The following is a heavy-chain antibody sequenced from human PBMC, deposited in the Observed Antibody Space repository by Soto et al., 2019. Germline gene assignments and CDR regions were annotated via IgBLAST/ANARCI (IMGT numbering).Heavy chain of an antibody. Sequence: PSETLSLTCTVSGGSISSSSYYWGWVRQPPGKGLEWIGSIYYSGSTYYNPSLKSRVTISVDTSKNQFSLKLSSVTAADTAVYYCARQGGSAPKENWFDPWGQGTLVTVSS. CDR3: ARQGGSAPKENWFDP. CDR2: IYYSGST. J-gene: IGHJ5*02. D-gene: IGHD3-10*01. CDR1: GGSISSSSYY. V-gene: IGHV4-39*01.